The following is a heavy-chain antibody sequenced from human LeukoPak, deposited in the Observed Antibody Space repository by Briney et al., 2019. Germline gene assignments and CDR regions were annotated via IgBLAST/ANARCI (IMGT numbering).Heavy chain of an antibody. CDR2: IYHSGST. V-gene: IGHV4-4*02. CDR1: GGSISSSNW. CDR3: ARGVEIMITFGGVIVREIFDP. D-gene: IGHD3-16*02. J-gene: IGHJ5*02. Sequence: SGTLSLTCAVSGGSISSSNWWSWVRQPPGKGLEWIGEIYHSGSTNYNPSLKSRVTISVAKSKNQFSLKLISVTAADTAVYYCARGVEIMITFGGVIVREIFDPWGQGTLVTVSS.